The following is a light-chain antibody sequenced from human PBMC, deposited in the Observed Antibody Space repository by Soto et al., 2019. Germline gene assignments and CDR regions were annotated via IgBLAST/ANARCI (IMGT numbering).Light chain of an antibody. Sequence: QSALTQPASVSVSPGQSITISCTGTSSDIGAYNSVSWYQQHPGKAPQLMIYDVSYRPSGISGRFSGSKSGNTASLTISGLQADDDADYYCASYTSARIRVFGGGTKLTVL. CDR1: SSDIGAYNS. CDR2: DVS. CDR3: ASYTSARIRV. V-gene: IGLV2-14*01. J-gene: IGLJ2*01.